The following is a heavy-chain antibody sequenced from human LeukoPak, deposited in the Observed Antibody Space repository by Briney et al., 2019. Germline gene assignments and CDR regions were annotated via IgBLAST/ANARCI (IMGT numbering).Heavy chain of an antibody. CDR3: ARQGWLRYYYYYYMDV. J-gene: IGHJ6*03. D-gene: IGHD5-12*01. V-gene: IGHV1-18*01. CDR1: GYTFTSYG. CDR2: ISAYNGNT. Sequence: ASVKVSCKASGYTFTSYGISWVQQAPGQGLECMGWISAYNGNTNYAQKLQGRVTMTTDTSTSTAYMELRSLRSDDTAVYYCARQGWLRYYYYYYMDVWGKGTTVTISS.